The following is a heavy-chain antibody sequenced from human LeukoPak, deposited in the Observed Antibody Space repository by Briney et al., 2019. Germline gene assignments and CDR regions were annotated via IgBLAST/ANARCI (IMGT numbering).Heavy chain of an antibody. D-gene: IGHD6-19*01. CDR1: GFTFSSYG. Sequence: GGSLRLSCAASGFTFSSYGMHWVRQAPGKGLEWVAFIRYDGSNKYYADSVKGRFTISRDNSKNTLYLQMNSLRAEDTAVYYCAKDGARIAVAGTPDYWGQGTLVTVSS. V-gene: IGHV3-30*02. J-gene: IGHJ4*02. CDR2: IRYDGSNK. CDR3: AKDGARIAVAGTPDY.